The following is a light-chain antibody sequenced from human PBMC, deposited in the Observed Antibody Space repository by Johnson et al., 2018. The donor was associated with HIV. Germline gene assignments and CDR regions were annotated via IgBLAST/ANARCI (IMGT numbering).Light chain of an antibody. J-gene: IGLJ1*01. CDR2: ENN. CDR1: NSNIGNNY. CDR3: GTWDSSLSAGGV. V-gene: IGLV1-51*02. Sequence: QAVLTQPPSVSAAPGQKVTISCSGSNSNIGNNYVSWYQQFPGTAPKLLIYENNKRPSGIPDRFSGSKSGTSATLGITGLQTGDEAEYYCGTWDSSLSAGGVFGTGTKVTCL.